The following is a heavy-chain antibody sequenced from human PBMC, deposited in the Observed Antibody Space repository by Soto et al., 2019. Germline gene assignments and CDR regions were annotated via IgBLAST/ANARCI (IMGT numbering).Heavy chain of an antibody. CDR1: GGSITSGDYY. CDR3: ARGITIFGL. J-gene: IGHJ4*02. Sequence: TSETLSLTCTVSGGSITSGDYYWSWIRQPPGKGLEWIGYIYYSGITYYNPSLKSRVTISVDTSNNQSSLNLSSVTAADTAVYYCARGITIFGLWGQGTLVTVS. CDR2: IYYSGIT. V-gene: IGHV4-30-4*01. D-gene: IGHD3-3*01.